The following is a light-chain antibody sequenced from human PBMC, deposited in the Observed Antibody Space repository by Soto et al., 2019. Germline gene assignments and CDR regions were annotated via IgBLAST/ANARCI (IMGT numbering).Light chain of an antibody. CDR2: DAS. CDR1: QSVSSY. J-gene: IGKJ5*01. CDR3: QQYGSSIT. Sequence: EIVFTKSPATLCLSPGERATVSCRASQSVSSYLAWYQQKPGQAPRLLIYDASNRATGIPARFSGSGSGTDFTLTIGRMEPEDFAVYYCQQYGSSITFSQGTRLEIK. V-gene: IGKV3-11*01.